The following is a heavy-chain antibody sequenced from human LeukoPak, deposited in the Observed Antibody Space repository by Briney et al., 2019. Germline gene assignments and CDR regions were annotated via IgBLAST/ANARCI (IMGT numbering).Heavy chain of an antibody. CDR2: INHSGST. J-gene: IGHJ2*01. V-gene: IGHV4-34*01. CDR3: ARSDRDLWYFDL. Sequence: PSETLSLTCAVYGGSFSGYYWSWIRQPPGKGLEWIGEINHSGSTNYNPSLKSRVTMSVDTSKNQFSLKLSSVTAADTAVYYCARSDRDLWYFDLWGRGTLVTVSS. CDR1: GGSFSGYY.